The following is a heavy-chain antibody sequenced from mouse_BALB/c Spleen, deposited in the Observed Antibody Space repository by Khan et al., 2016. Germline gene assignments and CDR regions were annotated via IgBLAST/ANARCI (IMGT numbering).Heavy chain of an antibody. CDR1: GYAFTSYN. V-gene: IGHV1S135*01. CDR2: IDPYNGDT. Sequence: VQLQQSGPELVKPGASVKVSCKASGYAFTSYNMFWVKQSHGRSLEWIGYIDPYNGDTSYNQKFKGKATLTVDKSSSTAYMLLTSLTSVDSAVYYWVREGITTVVAKGLDYWGQGTTVTVSS. CDR3: VREGITTVVAKGLDY. D-gene: IGHD1-1*01. J-gene: IGHJ2*01.